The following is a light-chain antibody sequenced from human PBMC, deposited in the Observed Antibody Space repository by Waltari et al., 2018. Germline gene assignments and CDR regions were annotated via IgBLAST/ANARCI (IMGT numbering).Light chain of an antibody. CDR3: QSYDSLSALYV. CDR1: SSNIGAAYD. CDR2: DNF. V-gene: IGLV1-40*01. Sequence: QSVLTQPPSVSGAPGQTVTISCIGRSSNIGAAYDVHWYQQLPGTAAKLLIFDNFVRPSCVPYRFSASKSGTSASLAISVLQAEDEADYYFQSYDSLSALYVFGTGTKVSVL. J-gene: IGLJ1*01.